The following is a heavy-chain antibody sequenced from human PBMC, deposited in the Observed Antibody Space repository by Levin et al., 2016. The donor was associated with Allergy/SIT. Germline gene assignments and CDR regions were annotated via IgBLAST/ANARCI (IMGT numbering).Heavy chain of an antibody. CDR3: ARGGIFGVVIPYNWFDP. CDR1: GGSFSGYY. CDR2: INHSGST. J-gene: IGHJ5*02. V-gene: IGHV4-34*01. Sequence: SETLSLTCAVYGGSFSGYYWSWIRQPPGKGLEWIGEINHSGSTNYNPSLKSRVTISVDTSKNQFSLKLSSVTAADTAVYYCARGGIFGVVIPYNWFDPWGQGTLVTVSS. D-gene: IGHD3-3*01.